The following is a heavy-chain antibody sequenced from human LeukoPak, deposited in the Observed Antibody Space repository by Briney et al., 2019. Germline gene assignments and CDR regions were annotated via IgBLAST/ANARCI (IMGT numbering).Heavy chain of an antibody. Sequence: RTSETLSLTCTVSGGSISSYYWSSIRQPPGKGLEWIGYIYYSGSTNYNPSLKSRVTISVDTSKNQFCLKLSSVTAADTAVYYCARGTGLHYYESSGSAFDVWGQGTMVTVSS. D-gene: IGHD3-22*01. V-gene: IGHV4-59*01. CDR3: ARGTGLHYYESSGSAFDV. CDR2: IYYSGST. J-gene: IGHJ3*01. CDR1: GGSISSYY.